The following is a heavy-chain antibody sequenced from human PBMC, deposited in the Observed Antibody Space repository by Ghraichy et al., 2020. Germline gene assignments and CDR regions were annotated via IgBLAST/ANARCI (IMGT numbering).Heavy chain of an antibody. J-gene: IGHJ4*02. CDR3: ARDLHNDY. CDR1: GFTVSSNY. CDR2: IYRGGNT. V-gene: IGHV3-53*01. D-gene: IGHD1-1*01. Sequence: AGSLRLSCAASGFTVSSNYMSWVRQAPGKGLEWVSVIYRGGNTYYADSVKGRFTISRDNSKNTLYLQMNSLRAEDTAVYYCARDLHNDYWGQGTLVTVSS.